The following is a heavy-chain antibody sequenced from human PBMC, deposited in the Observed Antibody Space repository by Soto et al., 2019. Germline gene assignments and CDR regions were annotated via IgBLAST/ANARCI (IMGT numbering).Heavy chain of an antibody. D-gene: IGHD6-19*01. Sequence: GESLKISCKGSGYSFTSYWIGWVRQMPGKGLEWMGIIYPGDSDTRYSPSFQGQVTIPADKSISTAYLQWSSLKAPDTAMYYCARSNFSSGWFYPAEYFQLWGQGTLVTVSS. V-gene: IGHV5-51*01. J-gene: IGHJ1*01. CDR1: GYSFTSYW. CDR3: ARSNFSSGWFYPAEYFQL. CDR2: IYPGDSDT.